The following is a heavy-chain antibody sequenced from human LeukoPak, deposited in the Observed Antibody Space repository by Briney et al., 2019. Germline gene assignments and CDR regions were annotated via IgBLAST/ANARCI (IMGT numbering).Heavy chain of an antibody. J-gene: IGHJ6*03. CDR2: ISGSTSYI. CDR1: VFAFSSSS. D-gene: IGHD2-2*01. Sequence: GGSLRLSCAASVFAFSSSSMNWVRQAPGKGLEWVSSISGSTSYIYYADSVKGRSTISRDNAKNSLYLQMNSLRAEDTAVYFCASHQNYYYYMDVWGKGTTVTVSS. CDR3: ASHQNYYYYMDV. V-gene: IGHV3-21*01.